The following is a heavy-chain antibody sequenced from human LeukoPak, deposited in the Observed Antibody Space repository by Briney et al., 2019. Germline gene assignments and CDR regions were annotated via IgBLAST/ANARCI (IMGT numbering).Heavy chain of an antibody. Sequence: SETLSLTCTVSGGSISTYYWSWIRQPPGKGLEWIGYISYSGSTNYNPSLKGRVTISVDTSKNQFSLKVSSVTAADTAVYYCARELGPGYPFDYWGQGTLVTVSS. D-gene: IGHD5-12*01. J-gene: IGHJ4*02. CDR3: ARELGPGYPFDY. V-gene: IGHV4-59*01. CDR2: ISYSGST. CDR1: GGSISTYY.